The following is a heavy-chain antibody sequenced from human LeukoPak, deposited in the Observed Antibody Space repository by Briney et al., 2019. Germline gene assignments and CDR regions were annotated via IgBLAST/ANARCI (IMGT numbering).Heavy chain of an antibody. V-gene: IGHV3-23*01. CDR2: ISGSGGST. CDR3: AKDLSGSYYDGYDY. Sequence: SGGSLRLSCAASGFTFSSYAMSWVRQAPGKGLEWVSAISGSGGSTYYADSVKGRFTISRDNSKNTLYLQMNSLRAEDTAVYYCAKDLSGSYYDGYDYWGQGTLVTVSS. J-gene: IGHJ4*02. D-gene: IGHD1-26*01. CDR1: GFTFSSYA.